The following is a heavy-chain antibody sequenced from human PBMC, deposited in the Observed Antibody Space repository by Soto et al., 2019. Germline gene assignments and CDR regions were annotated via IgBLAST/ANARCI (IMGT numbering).Heavy chain of an antibody. CDR1: GYRFTSYW. CDR2: IFPSDSDT. J-gene: IGHJ5*02. D-gene: IGHD3-22*01. V-gene: IGHV5-51*01. CDR3: ARKEKSGYFNSFDP. Sequence: GESLKISCRTSGYRFTSYWIAWVRQMPGKGLEWMGIIFPSDSDTRYSPSFQGQVTISADRSTSTVFLQWASLKASDTAVYFCARKEKSGYFNSFDPWGQGTLVTVSS.